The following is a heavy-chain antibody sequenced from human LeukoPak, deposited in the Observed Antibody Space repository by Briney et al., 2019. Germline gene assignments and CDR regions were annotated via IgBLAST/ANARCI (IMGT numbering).Heavy chain of an antibody. CDR3: TTDYCAGSYRYFNY. Sequence: PGGSLRLSCAASGFTFSNACMSWVRQAPGKGLEWVGRIKSKTDGGTTDYVATVRGRFTISREDSKNTLYLQMNSLKSEDTAVYYCTTDYCAGSYRYFNYEGQGTLTTVSA. V-gene: IGHV3-15*01. CDR2: IKSKTDGGTT. CDR1: GFTFSNAC. J-gene: IGHJ4*02. D-gene: IGHD3-10*01.